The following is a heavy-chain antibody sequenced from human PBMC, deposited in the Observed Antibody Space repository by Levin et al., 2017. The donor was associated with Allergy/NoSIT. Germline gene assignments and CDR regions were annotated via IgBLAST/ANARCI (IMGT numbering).Heavy chain of an antibody. CDR1: GGSISSYY. Sequence: PSETLSLTCTVSGGSISSYYWSWIRQPPGKGLEWIGYIYYSGSTNYNPSLKSRVTISVDTSKNQFSLKLSSVTAADTAVYYCARVEDYGSGSPYYFDYWGQGTLVTVSS. CDR3: ARVEDYGSGSPYYFDY. J-gene: IGHJ4*02. V-gene: IGHV4-59*01. CDR2: IYYSGST. D-gene: IGHD3-10*01.